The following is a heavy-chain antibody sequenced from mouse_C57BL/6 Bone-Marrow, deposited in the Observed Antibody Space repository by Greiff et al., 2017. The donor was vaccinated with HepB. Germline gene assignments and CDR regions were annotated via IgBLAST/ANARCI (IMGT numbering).Heavy chain of an antibody. J-gene: IGHJ4*01. V-gene: IGHV5-17*01. D-gene: IGHD1-1*01. CDR3: ARRFLTTVVADYAMDY. CDR2: ISSGSSTI. CDR1: GFTFSDYG. Sequence: EVNVVESGGGLVKPGGSLKLSCAASGFTFSDYGMHWVRQAPEKGLEWVAYISSGSSTIYYADTVKGRYTISIDNAKNTLFLQMTSLRSEDTAMYYCARRFLTTVVADYAMDYWGQGTSVTVSS.